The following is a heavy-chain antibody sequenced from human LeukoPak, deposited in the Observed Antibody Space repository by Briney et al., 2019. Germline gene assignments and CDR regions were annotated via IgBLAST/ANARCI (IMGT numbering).Heavy chain of an antibody. Sequence: GGSLRLSCAASGFTFSSYGMHWVRQAPGKGLEWVAFIRYDGSNKYYADSVKGRFTISRDNSKNTLYLQMNSLRAEDTAVYYCAKDFLAAAGHYYYYMDVWGKGTTVTVSS. CDR2: IRYDGSNK. D-gene: IGHD6-13*01. J-gene: IGHJ6*03. V-gene: IGHV3-30*02. CDR1: GFTFSSYG. CDR3: AKDFLAAAGHYYYYMDV.